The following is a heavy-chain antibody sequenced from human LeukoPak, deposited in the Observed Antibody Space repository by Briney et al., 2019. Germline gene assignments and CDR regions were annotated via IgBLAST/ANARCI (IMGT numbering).Heavy chain of an antibody. J-gene: IGHJ3*02. Sequence: GASVRVSCKPSGYTFTAYYMHWVRQAPGQGLEWMGWINPNSGDTNYARKFQGRVTMTRDTSISTAYMELSRLRSDDTAVYYCARGSYSTGYYDIWGQGTMVTVS. CDR3: ARGSYSTGYYDI. CDR2: INPNSGDT. CDR1: GYTFTAYY. V-gene: IGHV1-2*02. D-gene: IGHD6-19*01.